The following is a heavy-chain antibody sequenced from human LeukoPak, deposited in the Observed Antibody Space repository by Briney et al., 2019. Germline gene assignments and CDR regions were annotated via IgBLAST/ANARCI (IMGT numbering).Heavy chain of an antibody. D-gene: IGHD3-10*01. CDR1: GGSISSSSYF. V-gene: IGHV4-39*01. CDR3: ARDTGTYYYGSGTHDAFDI. Sequence: PSETLSLTCTVSGGSISSSSYFWGWIRQSPEKGLEWIGSSYYSGSTYYNPSLKSRVTISVDTSTNQFSLKLSSVTAADTAVYYCARDTGTYYYGSGTHDAFDIWGQGTMVTVSS. CDR2: SYYSGST. J-gene: IGHJ3*02.